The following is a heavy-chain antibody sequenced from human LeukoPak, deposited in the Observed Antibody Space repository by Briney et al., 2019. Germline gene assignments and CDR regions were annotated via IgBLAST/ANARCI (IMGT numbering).Heavy chain of an antibody. CDR2: IYYSGST. CDR3: ARDLVVGATSFDY. V-gene: IGHV4-39*07. D-gene: IGHD1-26*01. Sequence: SETLSLTCTVSGDFITAYYWGWIRQPPGKGLEWIGSIYYSGSTYYNPSLKSRVTISVDTSKNQFSLKLSSVTAADTAVYYCARDLVVGATSFDYWGQGTLVTVSS. J-gene: IGHJ4*02. CDR1: GDFITAYY.